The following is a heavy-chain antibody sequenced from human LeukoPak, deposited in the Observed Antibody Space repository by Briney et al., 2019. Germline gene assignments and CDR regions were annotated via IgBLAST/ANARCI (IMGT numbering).Heavy chain of an antibody. Sequence: GGSLRLSCAASGFTFSSYAMSWVRQAPGKGLEWDSAISGSGGSTYYADSVKGRFTISRDNSKNTLYLQMNSLRAEDTAVYYCAKALRGSGSYYIPDFDYWGQGTLVTVSS. CDR2: ISGSGGST. V-gene: IGHV3-23*01. J-gene: IGHJ4*02. CDR3: AKALRGSGSYYIPDFDY. CDR1: GFTFSSYA. D-gene: IGHD3-10*01.